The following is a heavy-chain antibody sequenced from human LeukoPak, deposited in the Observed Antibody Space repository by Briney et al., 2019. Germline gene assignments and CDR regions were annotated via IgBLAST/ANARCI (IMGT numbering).Heavy chain of an antibody. CDR2: INPNGGGT. D-gene: IGHD3-10*01. CDR3: ARYKLVRGVMFDH. J-gene: IGHJ4*02. CDR1: GYTFTGYY. Sequence: ASVKVSCKASGYTFTGYYIHWVRQAPGQGLEWVGWINPNGGGTNYAQKFQGRVTMTRDTSISTAYMELSRLRSDDTAFYYCARYKLVRGVMFDHWGQGTLVTVPS. V-gene: IGHV1-2*02.